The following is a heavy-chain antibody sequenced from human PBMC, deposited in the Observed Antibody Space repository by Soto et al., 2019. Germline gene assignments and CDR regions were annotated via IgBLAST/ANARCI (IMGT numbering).Heavy chain of an antibody. CDR3: SRVSSGSATFVDQ. CDR2: IYKSGST. Sequence: QVHLQESGPRLVRPSETLSLTCSVSGGSVSTGGYYWTWIRHYPEKGLEWIGYIYKSGSTEYNPSLNSRRTISIVTSKDQFSLRMKSVTAAATALDYYSRVSSGSATFVDQWGQGVLVTVSS. CDR1: GGSVSTGGYY. V-gene: IGHV4-31*03. J-gene: IGHJ4*02. D-gene: IGHD3-10*01.